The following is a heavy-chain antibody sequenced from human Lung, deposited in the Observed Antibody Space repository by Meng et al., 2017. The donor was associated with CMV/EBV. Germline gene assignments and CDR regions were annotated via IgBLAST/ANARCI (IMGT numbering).Heavy chain of an antibody. CDR3: ARTRIEVEPDGRKIKYCNYGMDA. CDR2: MNPNSGNT. J-gene: IGHJ6*02. V-gene: IGHV1-8*01. CDR1: GYTFTTYD. Sequence: ASVXVSXKASGYTFTTYDINWVRQATGQGLEWMGWMNPNSGNTGYAQKFQGRVTLTRVTSISTAYMELSSLTSDDTAVYYCARTRIEVEPDGRKIKYCNYGMDAWXQGTTVTVSS. D-gene: IGHD2-2*01.